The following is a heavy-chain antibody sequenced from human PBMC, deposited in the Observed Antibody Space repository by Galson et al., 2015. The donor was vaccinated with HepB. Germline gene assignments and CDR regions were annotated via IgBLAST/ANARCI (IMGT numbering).Heavy chain of an antibody. CDR3: ARPPRVDYGDYRGWYFDL. D-gene: IGHD4-17*01. V-gene: IGHV3-48*04. Sequence: SLRLSCAASGFTFSSYSMNWVRQAPGKGLEWVSYISSSSSTIYYADSVKGRFTISRDNAKNSLYLQMNSLRAEDTAVYYCARPPRVDYGDYRGWYFDLWGRGTLVTVSS. CDR1: GFTFSSYS. J-gene: IGHJ2*01. CDR2: ISSSSSTI.